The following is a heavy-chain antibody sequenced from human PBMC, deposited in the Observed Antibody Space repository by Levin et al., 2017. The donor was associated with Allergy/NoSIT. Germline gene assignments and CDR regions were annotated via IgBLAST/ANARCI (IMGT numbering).Heavy chain of an antibody. Sequence: SLKISCAASGFTFDDYAMHWVRQAPGKGLEWVSGISWNSGSIGYADSVKGRFTISRDNAKNSLYLQMNSLRAEDTALYYCAKSGYSSGWPYFDYWGQGTLVTVFS. J-gene: IGHJ4*02. CDR1: GFTFDDYA. CDR2: ISWNSGSI. D-gene: IGHD6-19*01. V-gene: IGHV3-9*01. CDR3: AKSGYSSGWPYFDY.